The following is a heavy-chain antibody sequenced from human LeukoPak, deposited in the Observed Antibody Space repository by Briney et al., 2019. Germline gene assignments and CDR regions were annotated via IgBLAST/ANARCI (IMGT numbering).Heavy chain of an antibody. J-gene: IGHJ4*02. CDR2: IRGNGET. Sequence: GGSLRLSCAASGLSFSSFAMSWVRQGPARGLEWVSSIRGNGETFYADSVKGRFTLSSVQLNNLRVEDTAIYYCAKASWVSSTDAVRWGQGTLVTVSS. V-gene: IGHV3-23*01. D-gene: IGHD3-16*01. CDR3: AKASWVSSTDAVR. CDR1: GLSFSSFA.